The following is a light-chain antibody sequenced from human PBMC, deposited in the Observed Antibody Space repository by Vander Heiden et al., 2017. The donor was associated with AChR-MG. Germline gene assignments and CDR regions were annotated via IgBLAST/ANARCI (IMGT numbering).Light chain of an antibody. CDR2: AAS. V-gene: IGKV1-39*01. J-gene: IGKJ1*01. CDR3: LESDSTGPT. Sequence: DIQMTQSPSSLTASVGDRVTITCRASQSISSYLNWYQQKPGKAPKLLIYAASSLQSGVPSRFSGSGSGTDFTLTISSLQPEDFATYYCLESDSTGPTFRPGTKVEIK. CDR1: QSISSY.